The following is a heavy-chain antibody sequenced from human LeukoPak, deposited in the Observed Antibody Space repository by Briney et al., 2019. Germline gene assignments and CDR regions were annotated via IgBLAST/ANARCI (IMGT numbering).Heavy chain of an antibody. CDR1: GFTFSSYA. CDR3: ARDFLVAYYGSGSYSYMDV. V-gene: IGHV3-30*04. Sequence: PGGSLRLSCAASGFTFSSYAMHWVRQAPGKGLEWVAVISYDGSNKYYADSVKGRFTISRDNSKNTLYLQMNSLRAEDTAVYYCARDFLVAYYGSGSYSYMDVWGKGTTVTVSS. D-gene: IGHD3-10*01. J-gene: IGHJ6*03. CDR2: ISYDGSNK.